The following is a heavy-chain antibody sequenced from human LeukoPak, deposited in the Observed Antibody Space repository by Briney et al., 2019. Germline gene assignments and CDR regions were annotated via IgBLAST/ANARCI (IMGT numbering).Heavy chain of an antibody. V-gene: IGHV3-66*02. D-gene: IGHD1-14*01. J-gene: IGHJ6*03. CDR3: PRDNPPYPWRVEHYYYMDV. CDR1: GFTVSSNY. CDR2: IYSGGST. Sequence: PGGSLRLSCAASGFTVSSNYMSWVRQAPGKGLEWVSVIYSGGSTYYADSVKGRFTISRDNSKNTLYLQMNSLRAEDTAVYYCPRDNPPYPWRVEHYYYMDVWGKGPTVTVS.